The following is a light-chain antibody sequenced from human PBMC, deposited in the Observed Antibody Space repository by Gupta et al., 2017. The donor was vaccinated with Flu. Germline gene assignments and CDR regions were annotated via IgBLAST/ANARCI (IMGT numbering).Light chain of an antibody. CDR2: MAS. CDR1: QSIRNW. V-gene: IGKV1-5*03. J-gene: IGKJ2*01. CDR3: QQYDTYSAT. Sequence: GDRVSITCRASQSIRNWLAWYQQKPGKPPSLLMYMASTLESGVPARFNGSGSGTEFSLTISNLQPDDFATYYCQQYDTYSATFGQGTRLEIK.